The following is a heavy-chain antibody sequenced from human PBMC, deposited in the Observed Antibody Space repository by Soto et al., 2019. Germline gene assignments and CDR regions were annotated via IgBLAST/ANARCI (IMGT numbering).Heavy chain of an antibody. CDR2: MNPNSGNT. Sequence: GASVKVSCKASGYTFTSYDINWVRQATGQGLEWMGWMNPNSGNTGYAQKFQGRVTMTRNTSISTAYMELSSLRSEDTAVYYCARVRGDDIVVVPEEYYYYYMDVWGKGTTVTVSS. CDR1: GYTFTSYD. CDR3: ARVRGDDIVVVPEEYYYYYMDV. J-gene: IGHJ6*03. V-gene: IGHV1-8*01. D-gene: IGHD2-2*01.